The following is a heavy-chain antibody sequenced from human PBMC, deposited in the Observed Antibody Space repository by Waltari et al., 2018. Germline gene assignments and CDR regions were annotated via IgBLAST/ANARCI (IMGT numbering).Heavy chain of an antibody. J-gene: IGHJ2*01. CDR2: INHSGST. Sequence: QVQLQQWGAGLLKPSETLSLTCAVYGGSFSGYYWSWIRQPPGKGLEWIGEINHSGSTNYNPSLKSRVTISVDTSENQFSLKLSSVTAADTAVYYCARGSGYGGNSRYFDLWGRGTLVTVSS. V-gene: IGHV4-34*01. CDR3: ARGSGYGGNSRYFDL. D-gene: IGHD6-25*01. CDR1: GGSFSGYY.